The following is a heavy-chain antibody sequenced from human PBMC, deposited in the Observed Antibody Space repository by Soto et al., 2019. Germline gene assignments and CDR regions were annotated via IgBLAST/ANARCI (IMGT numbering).Heavy chain of an antibody. V-gene: IGHV3-23*01. CDR1: GFTFSSNA. CDR2: ITSGSGGGT. D-gene: IGHD7-27*01. Sequence: EVQLLESGGGLVQPGGSLRLSCVASGFTFSSNAMLWVRQAPGKGLEWISHITSGSGGGTYYADSVKGRFTISRNNAKNTLYMQMNSLRVEDTAVDYCGKGTWGAVDIWGHGTVVTVSS. J-gene: IGHJ3*02. CDR3: GKGTWGAVDI.